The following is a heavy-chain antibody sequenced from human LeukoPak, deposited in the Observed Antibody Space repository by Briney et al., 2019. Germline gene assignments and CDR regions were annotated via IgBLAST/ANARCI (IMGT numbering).Heavy chain of an antibody. CDR2: IYHSGST. Sequence: SETLSLTCTVFGYSISSGYYWGWIRQPPGKGLEWIGSIYHSGSTYYNPSLKSRVTISVDTSKNQFSLKLSSVTAADTAVYYCARSISERYCSGGSCYFNWFDPWGQGTLVTVSS. CDR1: GYSISSGYY. J-gene: IGHJ5*02. CDR3: ARSISERYCSGGSCYFNWFDP. V-gene: IGHV4-38-2*02. D-gene: IGHD2-15*01.